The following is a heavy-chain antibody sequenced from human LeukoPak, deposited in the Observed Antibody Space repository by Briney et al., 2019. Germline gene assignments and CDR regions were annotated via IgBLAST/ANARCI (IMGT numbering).Heavy chain of an antibody. CDR3: ARQSYNWNGWFDP. Sequence: SETLSLTCTVSGYSISSGYYWGWIRQPPGKGPEWIGSIYHSGRTYYNPSLKSRVTISVDTSKNQFSLKLSSVTAADTVVYYCARQSYNWNGWFDPWGQGTLVTVSS. D-gene: IGHD1-20*01. CDR2: IYHSGRT. J-gene: IGHJ5*02. V-gene: IGHV4-38-2*02. CDR1: GYSISSGYY.